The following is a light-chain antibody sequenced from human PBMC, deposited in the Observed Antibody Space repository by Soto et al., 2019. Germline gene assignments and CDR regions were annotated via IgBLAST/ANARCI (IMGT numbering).Light chain of an antibody. V-gene: IGKV3D-15*01. Sequence: EIVITQSPATLSVSPGERATLSCRASQSVSSNLAWYQQKPGQAPRLLIYGASSRATGIPDRFSGSGSGTDFTLTISSLQPEDFATYYCQQSYSTPRTFGQGTKVDIK. J-gene: IGKJ1*01. CDR2: GAS. CDR1: QSVSSN. CDR3: QQSYSTPRT.